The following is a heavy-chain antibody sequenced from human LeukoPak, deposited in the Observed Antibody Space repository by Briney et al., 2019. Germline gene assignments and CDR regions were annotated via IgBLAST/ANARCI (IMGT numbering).Heavy chain of an antibody. CDR2: ISSSSSSI. V-gene: IGHV3-21*01. D-gene: IGHD4-11*01. Sequence: GGSLRLSCAASGFTFSYYAMHWVRQAPGKGREWVSSISSSSSSIYYADSVKGRFTISRDNAKNSLSLQMNSLRAEDTAVYYCARGPYTDYWGQGTLVTVSS. CDR3: ARGPYTDY. J-gene: IGHJ4*02. CDR1: GFTFSYYA.